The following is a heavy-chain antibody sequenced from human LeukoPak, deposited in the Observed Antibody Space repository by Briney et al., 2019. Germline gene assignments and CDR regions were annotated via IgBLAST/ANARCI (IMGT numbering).Heavy chain of an antibody. Sequence: GGSLRLSCAASGFTFDDYAMHWVRQAPGKGLEWVSGISWNSGSIGYADSVKGRFTISRDNAKNSLYLQMNSLRAEDTALYYCAKDIVGATEYYFDYWGQGTLVTVSS. CDR1: GFTFDDYA. J-gene: IGHJ4*02. D-gene: IGHD1-26*01. V-gene: IGHV3-9*01. CDR2: ISWNSGSI. CDR3: AKDIVGATEYYFDY.